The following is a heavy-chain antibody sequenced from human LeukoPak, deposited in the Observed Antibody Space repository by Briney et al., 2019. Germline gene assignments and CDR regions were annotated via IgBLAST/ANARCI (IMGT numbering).Heavy chain of an antibody. Sequence: PGGSLRLSCAASGFTFSSYAMSWVRQAPGKGLEWVSAISGSGGSTYYADSVKGRFTISRDNSKNTLYLQMNSLRAEDTAVFYCARAGCSGDSCYKTTFDIWGQGTMVTVSA. J-gene: IGHJ3*02. V-gene: IGHV3-23*01. D-gene: IGHD2-15*01. CDR2: ISGSGGST. CDR1: GFTFSSYA. CDR3: ARAGCSGDSCYKTTFDI.